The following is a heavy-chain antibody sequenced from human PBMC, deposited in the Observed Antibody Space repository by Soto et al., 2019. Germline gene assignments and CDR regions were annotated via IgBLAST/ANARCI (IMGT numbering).Heavy chain of an antibody. V-gene: IGHV1-69*12. CDR3: AREPRDSSSWSRFFSYGDSNWFDP. CDR1: GGTFSSYA. J-gene: IGHJ5*02. Sequence: QVQLVQSGAEVKKPGSSVKVYCKASGGTFSSYAISWVRQAPGQGLEWMGGIIPIFGTANYAQKFQGRVTITADESTSTAYMELSSLRSEDTAVYYCAREPRDSSSWSRFFSYGDSNWFDPWGQGTLVTVSS. D-gene: IGHD6-13*01. CDR2: IIPIFGTA.